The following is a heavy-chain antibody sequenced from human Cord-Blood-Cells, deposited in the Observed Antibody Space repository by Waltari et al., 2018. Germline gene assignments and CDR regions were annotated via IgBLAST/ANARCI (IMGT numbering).Heavy chain of an antibody. D-gene: IGHD3-3*02. J-gene: IGHJ4*02. CDR3: ARDLPPFLGGPLDGY. CDR1: GFTFSSYA. CDR2: ISYDGSNK. V-gene: IGHV3-30-3*01. Sequence: QVQLVESGGGVVQPGRSLSSSRAASGFTFSSYAMHWVRQAPGKGLEWVAVISYDGSNKYYADSVKGRFTISRDNSKNTLYLQMNSLRAEDTAVYYCARDLPPFLGGPLDGYWGQGTLVTVSS.